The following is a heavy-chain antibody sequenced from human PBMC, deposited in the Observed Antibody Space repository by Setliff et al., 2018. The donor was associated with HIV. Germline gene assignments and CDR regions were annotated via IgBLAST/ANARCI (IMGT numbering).Heavy chain of an antibody. D-gene: IGHD3-22*01. V-gene: IGHV3-21*04. CDR3: AKVFRSSTMLLVGFDY. CDR1: GFTFWSHS. J-gene: IGHJ4*02. CDR2: ISSSTAAI. Sequence: GGSLRLSCAASGFTFWSHSMLWVRQAPGKGLEWVASISSSTAAIDYADSVKGRFAISRDNTGNSLYLQMNSLRVEDTAMYYCAKVFRSSTMLLVGFDYWGLGTLVTVSS.